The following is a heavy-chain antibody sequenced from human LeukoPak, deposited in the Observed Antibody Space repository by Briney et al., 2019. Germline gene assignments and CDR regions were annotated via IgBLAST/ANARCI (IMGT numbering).Heavy chain of an antibody. CDR3: AKDYRRISGIFDY. CDR1: GFTFSSYG. CDR2: IWYDGSNK. D-gene: IGHD6-19*01. Sequence: HPGRSLRLSCAASGFTFSSYGMHWVRQAPGKGLEWVAVIWYDGSNKYYADSVKGRFTISRDNSKNTLYLQMNSLRAEDTAVYYCAKDYRRISGIFDYWGQGTLVTVSS. V-gene: IGHV3-33*06. J-gene: IGHJ4*02.